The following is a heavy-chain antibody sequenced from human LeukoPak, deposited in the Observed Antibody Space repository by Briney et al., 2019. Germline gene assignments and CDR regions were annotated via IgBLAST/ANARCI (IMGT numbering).Heavy chain of an antibody. CDR2: IYPSDSDI. V-gene: IGHV5-51*01. CDR1: GYSFTNYW. Sequence: GESLKISCKASGYSFTNYWIGWVRQMPGKGLEWMGIIYPSDSDIRYSPSFQGQVTISADKSVNTAYPQWSSLKASDTAIYYCARAGTSNYRFFDSWGQGTLVTVSS. J-gene: IGHJ4*02. D-gene: IGHD4-11*01. CDR3: ARAGTSNYRFFDS.